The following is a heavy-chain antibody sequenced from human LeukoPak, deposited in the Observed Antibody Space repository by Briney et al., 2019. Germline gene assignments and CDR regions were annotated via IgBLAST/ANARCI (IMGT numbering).Heavy chain of an antibody. CDR2: INSDGSST. D-gene: IGHD3-10*01. Sequence: PGGSLRLSCAASGFTFSSYWMHWVRQAPGKGLVWVSRINSDGSSTTYADSVKGRFTFSRDNAKNTLYLQMNSLRAEDTAVYYCARAERSGFNAFDIWGQGTMVTVSS. J-gene: IGHJ3*02. V-gene: IGHV3-74*01. CDR1: GFTFSSYW. CDR3: ARAERSGFNAFDI.